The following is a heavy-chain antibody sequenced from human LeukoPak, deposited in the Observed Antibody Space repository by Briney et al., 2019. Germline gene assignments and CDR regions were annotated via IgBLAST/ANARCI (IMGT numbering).Heavy chain of an antibody. CDR2: IYHSGST. CDR3: AREEGGDSSSWYPHYYYYGMDV. J-gene: IGHJ6*02. D-gene: IGHD6-13*01. V-gene: IGHV4-38-2*02. Sequence: SETLSLTCTVSGYSISSGYYWGWIRQPPGKGLEWIGSIYHSGSTYYNPSLKSRVTISVDTSKNQFSLKLSSVTAADTAVYYCAREEGGDSSSWYPHYYYYGMDVWGQGTTVTVSS. CDR1: GYSISSGYY.